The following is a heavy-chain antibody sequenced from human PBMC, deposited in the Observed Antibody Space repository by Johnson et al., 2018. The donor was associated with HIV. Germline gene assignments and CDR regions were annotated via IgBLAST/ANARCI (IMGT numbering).Heavy chain of an antibody. J-gene: IGHJ3*02. D-gene: IGHD6-13*01. CDR1: GFTFSDYY. CDR3: ARDQRRSSWYTEGGKVGNAFDI. Sequence: QMQLVESGGGVVQPGRSLRLSCAASGFTFSDYYMTWIRQAPGKGLEWVSYISSSGSTIYYADSVKGRFTISRDNAKNSLYLQMNSLRAEDTAVYYWARDQRRSSWYTEGGKVGNAFDIWGQGTMVTVSS. CDR2: ISSSGSTI. V-gene: IGHV3-11*04.